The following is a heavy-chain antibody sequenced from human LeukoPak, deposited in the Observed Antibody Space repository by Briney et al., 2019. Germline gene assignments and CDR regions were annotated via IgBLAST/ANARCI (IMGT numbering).Heavy chain of an antibody. V-gene: IGHV4-59*01. CDR1: GGSNSSYY. D-gene: IGHD5-18*01. Sequence: SETLSLTCTVSGGSNSSYYWNWIRQPPGKGLEWFGYIYYSGSTNYNPSLKSRVTISVDTSRNQFSLNLTSVTAADTAVYYCASYSYGYYYYYYMDVWGKGTTVTISS. CDR3: ASYSYGYYYYYYMDV. CDR2: IYYSGST. J-gene: IGHJ6*03.